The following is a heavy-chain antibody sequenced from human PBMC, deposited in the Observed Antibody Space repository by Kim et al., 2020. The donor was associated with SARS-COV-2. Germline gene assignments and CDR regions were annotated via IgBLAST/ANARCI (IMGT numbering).Heavy chain of an antibody. D-gene: IGHD2-15*01. V-gene: IGHV3-9*01. J-gene: IGHJ3*02. CDR3: AKDILSGGSTGPHDAFDI. CDR1: GFSFGDYA. CDR2: VSWNSAIT. Sequence: GGSLRLSCAASGFSFGDYAMHWVRQAPGKGLEWVSGVSWNSAITGYVDSVKGRFIISKDNAKNSLYLQMNSLRAEDTALYYCAKDILSGGSTGPHDAFDIWGQGTMVTVSS.